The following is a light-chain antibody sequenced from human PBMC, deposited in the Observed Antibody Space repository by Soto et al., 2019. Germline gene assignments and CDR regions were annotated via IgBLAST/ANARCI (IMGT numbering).Light chain of an antibody. CDR2: EGS. Sequence: QSVLTQPASVSGPPGQSITISCTGTSSDVGSYNLVSWYQQHPGKAPKLMIYEGSKRPSGVSNRFSGSKSGNTASLTISGLQAEDEADYYCCSYAGSSTGVVFGGGTKLTVL. CDR3: CSYAGSSTGVV. V-gene: IGLV2-23*01. CDR1: SSDVGSYNL. J-gene: IGLJ2*01.